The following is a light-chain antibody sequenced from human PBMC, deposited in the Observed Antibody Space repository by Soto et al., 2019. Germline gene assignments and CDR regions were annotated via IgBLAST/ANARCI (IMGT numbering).Light chain of an antibody. V-gene: IGLV3-21*04. Sequence: SYELTQPPSVSAAPGKTARITCGGNNIGSKSVHWYQQKPGQAPVLVIYYDSDRPPGIPERFSGSNSGNTATLTISRVEAGDDAGYYCQAWDSSSDKVLGTGPKVTVL. CDR1: NIGSKS. J-gene: IGLJ1*01. CDR3: QAWDSSSDKV. CDR2: YDS.